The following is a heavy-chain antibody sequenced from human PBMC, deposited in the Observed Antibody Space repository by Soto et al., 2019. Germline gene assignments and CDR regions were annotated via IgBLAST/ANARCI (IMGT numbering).Heavy chain of an antibody. J-gene: IGHJ6*02. D-gene: IGHD2-15*01. CDR3: ATVVVAASRYDYYYYGMDV. CDR1: GSTFSSYG. CDR2: ISYDGSNK. Sequence: PGGSLRLSCAASGSTFSSYGMHWVRQAPGKGLEWVAVISYDGSNKYYADSVKGRFTISRDNSKNTLYLQMNSLRAEDTAVYYCATVVVAASRYDYYYYGMDVWGQGTTVTVSS. V-gene: IGHV3-30*03.